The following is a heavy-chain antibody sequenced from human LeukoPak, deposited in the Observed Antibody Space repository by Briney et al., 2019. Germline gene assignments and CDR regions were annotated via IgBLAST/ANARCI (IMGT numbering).Heavy chain of an antibody. CDR3: ARDGVAVAGNWFDP. Sequence: PGGSLRLSCAASGFTFSSYSMNWVRQAPGKGLEWVSSISSSSGYIYYADSVKGRFTISRDNAKNSLYLQMNSLRAEDTAVYYCARDGVAVAGNWFDPWGQGTLVTASS. CDR2: ISSSSGYI. CDR1: GFTFSSYS. D-gene: IGHD6-19*01. V-gene: IGHV3-21*01. J-gene: IGHJ5*02.